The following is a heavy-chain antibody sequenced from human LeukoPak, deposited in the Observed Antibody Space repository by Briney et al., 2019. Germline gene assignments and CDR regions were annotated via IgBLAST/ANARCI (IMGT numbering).Heavy chain of an antibody. J-gene: IGHJ4*02. CDR1: GYTFTSYD. CDR2: MNPNSGNT. Sequence: ASVTVSCKASGYTFTSYDINWVRQATGQGLEWMGWMNPNSGNTGYAQKFQGRVTMTRNTAISTAYMELSSLRSEDTAVYYCARRARKGSSGYYYYLDYWGQGTLVTVSS. CDR3: ARRARKGSSGYYYYLDY. D-gene: IGHD3-22*01. V-gene: IGHV1-8*01.